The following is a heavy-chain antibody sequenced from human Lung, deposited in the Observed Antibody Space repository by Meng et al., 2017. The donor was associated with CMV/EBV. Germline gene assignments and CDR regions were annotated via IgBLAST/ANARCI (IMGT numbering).Heavy chain of an antibody. Sequence: GGSXRLSCTASGFTFSRFAFHWVRQAPGKGLEWVAIISKDGSNKYYADSVKGRFTISRDNSKNELYLRMNSLRLEDTAVYYCARDGLDYSSTWSYNYVDYWXQGTLVTVSS. CDR3: ARDGLDYSSTWSYNYVDY. D-gene: IGHD6-13*01. J-gene: IGHJ4*02. CDR1: GFTFSRFA. CDR2: ISKDGSNK. V-gene: IGHV3-30-3*01.